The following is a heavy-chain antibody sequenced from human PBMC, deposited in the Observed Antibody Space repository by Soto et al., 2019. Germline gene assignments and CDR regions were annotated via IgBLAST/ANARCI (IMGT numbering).Heavy chain of an antibody. CDR1: GGTFSSYA. D-gene: IGHD4-17*01. CDR3: ARPTTVTTRYYYYGMDV. V-gene: IGHV1-69*13. J-gene: IGHJ6*02. Sequence: SVKVSCKASGGTFSSYAISWVRQAPGQGLEWMGGIIPIFGTANYAQKFQGRVRITADESTSTAYMELSSLRSEDTAVYYCARPTTVTTRYYYYGMDVWGQGTTVTVSS. CDR2: IIPIFGTA.